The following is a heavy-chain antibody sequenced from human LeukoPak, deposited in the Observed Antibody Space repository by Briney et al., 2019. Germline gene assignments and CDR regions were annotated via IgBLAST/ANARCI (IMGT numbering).Heavy chain of an antibody. V-gene: IGHV3-48*01. CDR1: EFSVGSNY. CDR3: ARAGSSSWDYYYYYMDV. Sequence: PGGSLRLSCAASEFSVGSNYMTWVRQAPGKGLEWVSYISSSSSTIYYADSVKGRFTISRDNAKNSLYLQMNSLRAEDTAVYYCARAGSSSWDYYYYYMDVWGKGTTVTVSS. J-gene: IGHJ6*03. D-gene: IGHD6-13*01. CDR2: ISSSSSTI.